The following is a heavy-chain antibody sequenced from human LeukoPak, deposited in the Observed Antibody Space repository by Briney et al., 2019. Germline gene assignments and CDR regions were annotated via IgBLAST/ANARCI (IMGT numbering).Heavy chain of an antibody. D-gene: IGHD2-2*01. V-gene: IGHV3-7*04. J-gene: IGHJ4*02. CDR2: INQDGSAT. CDR1: GFTFSTHW. Sequence: GGSLRLSCAASGFTFSTHWMTWVRQAPGKGLEWVANINQDGSATYYVDSVKGRFTISRDNTGNSLFLQMSSLRAEDTAIYYCARVRLLLCHDCWGQGTLVTVSS. CDR3: ARVRLLLCHDC.